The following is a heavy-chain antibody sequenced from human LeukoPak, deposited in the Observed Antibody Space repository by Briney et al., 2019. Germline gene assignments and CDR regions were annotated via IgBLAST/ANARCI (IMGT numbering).Heavy chain of an antibody. V-gene: IGHV3-30-3*01. D-gene: IGHD2-2*01. CDR2: VSYDGSNK. Sequence: GGSLRLSCAASGFTFSSYAMHWVRQAPGKGLEWVAVVSYDGSNKYYADSVKGRFTISRDNSKNTLYLQMNSLRAEDTAVYYCARGPSQGYCSSTSCGFFQHWGQGTLVTVSS. J-gene: IGHJ1*01. CDR1: GFTFSSYA. CDR3: ARGPSQGYCSSTSCGFFQH.